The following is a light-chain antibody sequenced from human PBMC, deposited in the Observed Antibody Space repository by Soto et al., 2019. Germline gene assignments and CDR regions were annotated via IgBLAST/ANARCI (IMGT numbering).Light chain of an antibody. CDR2: GAS. CDR1: QRVSSRY. J-gene: IGKJ1*01. Sequence: IVLTQSPGTLSLSPGDGATHSCRASQRVSSRYLAWYQQKPGQAPRLLIYGASDRTTGTPDRFSGSGSGTDFTLTIGRLEPEDFAMYYCQQYSDSPPTFGQGTKVEIK. V-gene: IGKV3-20*01. CDR3: QQYSDSPPT.